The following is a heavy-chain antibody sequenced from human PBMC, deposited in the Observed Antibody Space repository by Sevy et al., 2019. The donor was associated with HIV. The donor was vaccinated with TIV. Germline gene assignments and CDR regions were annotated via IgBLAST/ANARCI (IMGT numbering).Heavy chain of an antibody. Sequence: GGSLRLSCSASEFTFSSYAMSWVRQAPGKGLEWVSSISGSGRFTYYADFVEGRFIISRDNSKNTLSVQMNSLRAEVTAVYYCAKGFCSGATCPRDYYYYGMDVWGQGTTVTVSS. D-gene: IGHD2-15*01. CDR2: ISGSGRFT. CDR3: AKGFCSGATCPRDYYYYGMDV. J-gene: IGHJ6*02. V-gene: IGHV3-23*01. CDR1: EFTFSSYA.